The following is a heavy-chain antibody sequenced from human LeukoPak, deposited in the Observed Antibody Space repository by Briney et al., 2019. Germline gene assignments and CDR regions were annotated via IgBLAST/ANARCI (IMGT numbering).Heavy chain of an antibody. V-gene: IGHV1-2*06. CDR3: AIANYYDFWSGYYFY. D-gene: IGHD3-3*01. J-gene: IGHJ4*02. CDR2: INPNSGGT. CDR1: GYTFTGYY. Sequence: AASVKVSCKASGYTFTGYYMHWVQQAPGQGLEWMGRINPNSGGTNYAQKFQGRVTMTRDTSISTAYMELSRLRSDDTAVYYCAIANYYDFWSGYYFYWGQGTLVTVSS.